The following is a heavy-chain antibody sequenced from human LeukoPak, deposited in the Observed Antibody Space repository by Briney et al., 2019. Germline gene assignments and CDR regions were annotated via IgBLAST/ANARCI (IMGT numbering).Heavy chain of an antibody. CDR1: GYTFTSYY. Sequence: ASVKVSCKASGYTFTSYYLHWVRQAPGQGLEWMGIINPSGAIATYAQKFQGRVTTTRGMSTSTVYMELSSLRSEDAAVYYCARQGYYYYYMDVWGKGTTVTVSS. CDR2: INPSGAIA. V-gene: IGHV1-46*01. CDR3: ARQGYYYYYMDV. J-gene: IGHJ6*03.